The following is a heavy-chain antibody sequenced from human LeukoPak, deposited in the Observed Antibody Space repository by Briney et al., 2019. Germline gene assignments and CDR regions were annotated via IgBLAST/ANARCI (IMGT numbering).Heavy chain of an antibody. Sequence: GGSLRLSCAASGFTFSSYAMSWVRNAPGKGLEWVSAISGSGGSTYYADSVKGRFTISRDNSKNTLYLKMNSLRAEDKAVYYCAKAGYCSSTSCYDYYYYGMDVWGQGTTVTVSS. D-gene: IGHD2-2*01. J-gene: IGHJ6*01. CDR3: AKAGYCSSTSCYDYYYYGMDV. CDR1: GFTFSSYA. CDR2: ISGSGGST. V-gene: IGHV3-23*01.